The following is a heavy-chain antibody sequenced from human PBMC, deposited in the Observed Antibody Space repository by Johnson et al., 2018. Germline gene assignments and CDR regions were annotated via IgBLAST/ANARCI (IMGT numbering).Heavy chain of an antibody. D-gene: IGHD6-13*01. V-gene: IGHV3-48*04. CDR2: ISSSSSTI. CDR3: AREERAAAGRAFDI. CDR1: GFTFSSYS. Sequence: EVQLVETGGGLVQPGGSLRLSCAASGFTFSSYSMNWVRQAPGKGLEWVSYISSSSSTIYYADSVKGRFTIARANSKNSLYLQMNGLRAEDTAVYYCAREERAAAGRAFDIWGQGTMVTVSS. J-gene: IGHJ3*02.